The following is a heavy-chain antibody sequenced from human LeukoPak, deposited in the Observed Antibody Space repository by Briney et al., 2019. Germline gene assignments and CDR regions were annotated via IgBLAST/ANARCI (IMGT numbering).Heavy chain of an antibody. V-gene: IGHV3-30-3*01. CDR1: GFTFSSYA. D-gene: IGHD1-14*01. J-gene: IGHJ4*02. CDR3: ARDINFDY. CDR2: ISYDGSNK. Sequence: GGSLRLSCAASGFTFSSYAMHWVRQAPGKGLEWVAVISYDGSNKYYADSVKGRFTISRDNSKNTLYLQMNSLRAEDTAVYYCARDINFDYWGQGTLVTASS.